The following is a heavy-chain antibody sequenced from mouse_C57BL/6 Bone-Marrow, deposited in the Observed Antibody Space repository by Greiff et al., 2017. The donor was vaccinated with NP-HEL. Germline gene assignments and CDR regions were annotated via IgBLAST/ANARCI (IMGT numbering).Heavy chain of an antibody. J-gene: IGHJ1*03. CDR2: IYPGDGDT. CDR3: ASRWQGYFDV. D-gene: IGHD1-1*02. Sequence: QVQLKESGAELVKPGASVKISCKASGYAFSSYWMNWVKQRPGKGLEWIGQIYPGDGDTNYNGKFKGKATLTADKSSSTAYMQISSLTAEDSAVCVSASRWQGYFDVWGTGTTVTVSS. CDR1: GYAFSSYW. V-gene: IGHV1-80*01.